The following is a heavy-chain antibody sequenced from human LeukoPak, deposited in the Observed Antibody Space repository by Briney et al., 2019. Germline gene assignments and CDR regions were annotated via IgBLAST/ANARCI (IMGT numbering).Heavy chain of an antibody. Sequence: GGSLRLSCSASGFTFSSYWMHWVRQVPGKGLVWVSRIKSDGSSTSYADSVKGRLTISRDNVKNMLYLHMNSLRVEDTAVYYCAREVYYGSGNWFDRWGQGTLVTVSS. D-gene: IGHD3-10*01. CDR3: AREVYYGSGNWFDR. V-gene: IGHV3-74*01. J-gene: IGHJ5*02. CDR1: GFTFSSYW. CDR2: IKSDGSST.